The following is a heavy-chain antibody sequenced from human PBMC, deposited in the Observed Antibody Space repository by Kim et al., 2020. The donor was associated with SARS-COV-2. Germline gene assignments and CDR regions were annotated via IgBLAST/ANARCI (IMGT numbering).Heavy chain of an antibody. CDR1: GFTFDDYA. CDR3: AKDIWDGSGIEGEDAFDI. D-gene: IGHD3-22*01. CDR2: ISWNSGSI. Sequence: GGSLRLSCAASGFTFDDYAMHWVRQAPGKGLEWVSGISWNSGSIGYADSVKGRFTISRDNAKNSLYLQMNSLRAEDTALYYCAKDIWDGSGIEGEDAFDIWGQGTMVTVSS. J-gene: IGHJ3*02. V-gene: IGHV3-9*01.